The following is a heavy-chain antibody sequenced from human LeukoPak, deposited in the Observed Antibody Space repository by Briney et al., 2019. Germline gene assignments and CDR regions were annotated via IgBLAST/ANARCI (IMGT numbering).Heavy chain of an antibody. CDR1: GGSISSYY. D-gene: IGHD1-1*01. CDR3: AREGTAGTNLNWFDP. V-gene: IGHV4-59*01. CDR2: ISYSGST. J-gene: IGHJ5*02. Sequence: PSETLSLTCTVSGGSISSYYWSWIRQPPGKGLEWIGCISYSGSTNFNPSLKSRVTISVDTSKNQFSLKLSSVTAADTAVYYCAREGTAGTNLNWFDPWGQGTLVTVSS.